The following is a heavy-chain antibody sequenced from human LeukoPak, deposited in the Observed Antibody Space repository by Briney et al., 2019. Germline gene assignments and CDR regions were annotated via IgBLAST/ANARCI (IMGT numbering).Heavy chain of an antibody. CDR2: INHSGST. J-gene: IGHJ4*02. Sequence: PSETLSLTCAVYGGSFSGYYWSWIRQPPGKGLEWIGEINHSGSTNYNPSLKSRVTISVDTSKNQFSLKLSSVTAADTAVYYCARVSGRIAAAASRTPPDYWGQGTLVTVSS. CDR1: GGSFSGYY. V-gene: IGHV4-34*01. CDR3: ARVSGRIAAAASRTPPDY. D-gene: IGHD6-13*01.